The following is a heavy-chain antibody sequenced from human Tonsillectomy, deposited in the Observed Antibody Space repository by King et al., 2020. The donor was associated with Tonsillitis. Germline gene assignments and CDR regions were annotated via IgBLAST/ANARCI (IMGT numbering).Heavy chain of an antibody. D-gene: IGHD4-11*01. CDR1: GYTFTSYG. J-gene: IGHJ6*02. CDR3: ARLSSTVITSYYYGMDV. V-gene: IGHV1-18*01. Sequence: QLVQSGAEVKKSGAAVKVSCKASGYTFTSYGVTWVRQAPGQGLEWMGWISAYNGNTNYAQKLQGRVTMTTDTSTSTAYMGLRSLRTDDTAVYYCARLSSTVITSYYYGMDVWGQGTTVTVSS. CDR2: ISAYNGNT.